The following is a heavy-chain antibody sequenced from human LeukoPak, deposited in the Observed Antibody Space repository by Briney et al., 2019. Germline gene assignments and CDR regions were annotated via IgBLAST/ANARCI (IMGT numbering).Heavy chain of an antibody. CDR3: AKDGSDYYFDY. CDR1: GFTFRSYG. V-gene: IGHV3-30*02. CDR2: IWYDEITK. J-gene: IGHJ4*02. D-gene: IGHD3-22*01. Sequence: SGGSLRLSCVASGFTFRSYGIHWVRQAPGKGLEWLAFIWYDEITKDYADSVKGRFTISRDNSKNTLYVQMNSLRADDTAVYYCAKDGSDYYFDYWGQGTLVTVSS.